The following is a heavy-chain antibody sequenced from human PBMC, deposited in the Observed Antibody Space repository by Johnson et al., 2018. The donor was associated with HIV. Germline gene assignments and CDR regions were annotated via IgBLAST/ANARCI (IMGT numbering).Heavy chain of an antibody. CDR2: ISGRGGST. V-gene: IGHV3-23*04. J-gene: IGHJ3*02. D-gene: IGHD2-15*01. CDR1: GFTFSSYA. CDR3: ARAYSYGAFDI. Sequence: VQLVESGGGLVKPGGSLRLSCAASGFTFSSYAMSWVRQAPGKGLEWVSGISGRGGSTYYADSVKGRFTISRDNSKNTLYLKMNSLRAEDSAVFYCARAYSYGAFDIWGQGTMVTVSS.